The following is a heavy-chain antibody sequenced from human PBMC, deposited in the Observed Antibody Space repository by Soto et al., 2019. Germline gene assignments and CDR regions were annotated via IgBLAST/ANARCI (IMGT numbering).Heavy chain of an antibody. Sequence: PSETLSLTCTVSGGSISSSSYYWGWIRQPPGKGLEWIGSIYYSGSTYYNPSLKSRVTISVDTSKNQFSLKLSSVTAADTAVYYCARPGWYYDILTGYQYGMDVWRQGTTVTVSS. V-gene: IGHV4-39*01. J-gene: IGHJ6*02. CDR3: ARPGWYYDILTGYQYGMDV. D-gene: IGHD3-9*01. CDR2: IYYSGST. CDR1: GGSISSSSYY.